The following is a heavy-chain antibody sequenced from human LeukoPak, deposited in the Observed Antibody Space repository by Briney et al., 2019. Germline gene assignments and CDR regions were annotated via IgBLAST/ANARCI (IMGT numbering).Heavy chain of an antibody. J-gene: IGHJ4*02. CDR2: ISSSSSYI. CDR1: GFTFNNYA. V-gene: IGHV3-21*01. Sequence: GGSLRLSCAASGFTFNNYAMTWVRQAPGKGLEWVSSISSSSSYIYYADSVKGRFTISRDNAKNSLYLQMNSLRAEDTAVYYCARERSVDIVATIPYYLDYWGQGTLVTVSS. D-gene: IGHD5-12*01. CDR3: ARERSVDIVATIPYYLDY.